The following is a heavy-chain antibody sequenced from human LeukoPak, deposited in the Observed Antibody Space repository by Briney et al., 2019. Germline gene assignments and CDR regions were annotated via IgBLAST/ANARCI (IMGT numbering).Heavy chain of an antibody. V-gene: IGHV4-59*01. CDR2: IDYSGST. CDR3: ARTASTVTTAIDY. CDR1: GGSISGYY. J-gene: IGHJ4*02. Sequence: PSETLSLTCTVSGGSISGYYWSWIRQPPGKGLEWIGYIDYSGSTNYNPSLKSRVTITVDTSKHQFSLSLRYVTAADTAVYYCARTASTVTTAIDYWGQGTLVTVSS. D-gene: IGHD4-17*01.